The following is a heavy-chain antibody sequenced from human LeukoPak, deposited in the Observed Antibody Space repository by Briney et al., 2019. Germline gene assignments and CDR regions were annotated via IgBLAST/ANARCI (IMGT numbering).Heavy chain of an antibody. D-gene: IGHD5/OR15-5a*01. CDR1: VYTFSDYY. Sequence: ASVKVSSTPSVYTFSDYYIHWVRQAPGEGLEWVGWVFPRSGDTYYSQRFHGRVAMTTDTSINTAYMELSRLKSDDTGVYFCARPPRDLVSAAPFPFWGQGTLVSVSS. V-gene: IGHV1-2*02. CDR2: VFPRSGDT. CDR3: ARPPRDLVSAAPFPF. J-gene: IGHJ1*01.